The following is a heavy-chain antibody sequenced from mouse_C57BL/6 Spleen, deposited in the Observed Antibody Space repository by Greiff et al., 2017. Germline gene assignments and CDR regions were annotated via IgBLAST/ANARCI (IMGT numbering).Heavy chain of an antibody. J-gene: IGHJ4*01. CDR1: GYSFTGYF. CDR2: INPYNGDT. CDR3: ARRGATVVATEAMDY. D-gene: IGHD1-1*01. V-gene: IGHV1-20*01. Sequence: EVKLQESGPELVKPGDSVKISCKASGYSFTGYFMNWVMQSHGKSLEWIGRINPYNGDTFYNQKFKGKATLTVDKSSSTAHMELRSLTSEDSAVYYCARRGATVVATEAMDYWGQGTSVTVSS.